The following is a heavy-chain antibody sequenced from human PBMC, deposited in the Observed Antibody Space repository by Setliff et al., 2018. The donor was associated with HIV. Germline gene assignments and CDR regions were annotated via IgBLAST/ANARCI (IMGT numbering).Heavy chain of an antibody. CDR3: AKVGA. J-gene: IGHJ4*02. CDR2: IRYDGSQK. CDR1: VFTFNNYG. V-gene: IGHV3-30*02. Sequence: GGSLRLSCAASVFTFNNYGMNWVRQAPGKGLEWVAFIRYDGSQKYYVDSVKGRFTISRDNSKNTLYLQMNSLRVEDTAVYYCAKVGAWGQGTLVTVSS.